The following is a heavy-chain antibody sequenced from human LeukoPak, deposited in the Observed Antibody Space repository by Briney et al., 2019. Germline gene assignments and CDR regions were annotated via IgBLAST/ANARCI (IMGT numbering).Heavy chain of an antibody. Sequence: PSETLSLTCTVSGGSISSGSYYWSWIRQPAGKGLEWIGRIYTSGGTNYNPSLKSRVTISVDTSKNQFSLKLSSVTAADTAVYYCARELKTTWIHRGDAFDIWGQGTMVTVSS. V-gene: IGHV4-61*02. CDR1: GGSISSGSYY. CDR3: ARELKTTWIHRGDAFDI. D-gene: IGHD5-18*01. CDR2: IYTSGGT. J-gene: IGHJ3*02.